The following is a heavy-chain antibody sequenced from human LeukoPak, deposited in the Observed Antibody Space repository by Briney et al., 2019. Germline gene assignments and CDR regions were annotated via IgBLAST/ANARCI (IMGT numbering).Heavy chain of an antibody. D-gene: IGHD2-15*01. CDR1: GGSISSYY. CDR2: IYYSGST. J-gene: IGHJ5*02. Sequence: SETLSLTCTVSGGSISSYYWSWIRQPPGKGLEWIGYIYYSGSTNYNPSLKSRVTISVDTSKNQFSLKLSSVTAADTAVYYCARASRRDIVVVVAATSNWFDPWGQGTLVTVSS. CDR3: ARASRRDIVVVVAATSNWFDP. V-gene: IGHV4-59*08.